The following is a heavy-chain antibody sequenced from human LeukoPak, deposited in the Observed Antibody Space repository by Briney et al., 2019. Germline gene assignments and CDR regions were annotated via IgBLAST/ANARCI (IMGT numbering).Heavy chain of an antibody. Sequence: PSETLSLTCTVSGGSISSGGYYWSWIRQHPGKGLEWIGYIYYSGSTYYNPSLKSRVTISVDTSKNQFSLKLSSVTAADTAVYYCAKDEYYYGPYYYYGMDVWGQGTTVTVSS. D-gene: IGHD3-10*01. CDR3: AKDEYYYGPYYYYGMDV. V-gene: IGHV4-31*03. J-gene: IGHJ6*02. CDR2: IYYSGST. CDR1: GGSISSGGYY.